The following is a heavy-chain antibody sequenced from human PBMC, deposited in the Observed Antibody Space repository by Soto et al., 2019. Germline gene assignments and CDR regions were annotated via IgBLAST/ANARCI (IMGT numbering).Heavy chain of an antibody. CDR2: ILYDGSNK. D-gene: IGHD2-15*01. CDR3: AKDHQYCSGGSRYSAGNTYFDY. CDR1: GFTFSNYD. Sequence: QVQLVESGGGVVQPGRSRRLACAASGFTFSNYDMNWVRQAPGKGLEWVAVILYDGSNKYYADSVKGRFTISRDNSKNTLYLQMNSLKPEDTAEYYCAKDHQYCSGGSRYSAGNTYFDYWGQGTLVTVSS. V-gene: IGHV3-30*18. J-gene: IGHJ4*02.